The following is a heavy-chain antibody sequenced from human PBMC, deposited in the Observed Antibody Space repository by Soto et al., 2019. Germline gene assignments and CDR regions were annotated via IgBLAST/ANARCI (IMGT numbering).Heavy chain of an antibody. CDR3: VTGLVGPAPLGDS. D-gene: IGHD2-15*01. CDR2: IYYSGNT. CDR1: GGSIKSSNYY. Sequence: QLQLQESGPGLVKPSETLSLTCTVSGGSIKSSNYYWGWVRQPPGKGLEWIGSIYYSGNTYYNPSLKRRVPIFVDRSKNQFSIRLSPVTPTDTSIYYCVTGLVGPAPLGDSWGQGTLGTVPS. J-gene: IGHJ4*02. V-gene: IGHV4-39*01.